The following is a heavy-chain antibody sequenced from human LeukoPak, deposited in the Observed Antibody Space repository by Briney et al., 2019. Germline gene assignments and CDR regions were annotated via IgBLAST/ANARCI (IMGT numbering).Heavy chain of an antibody. CDR1: GYTFTVYY. CDR2: INPNSGGT. J-gene: IGHJ6*02. Sequence: ASVKVSCKASGYTFTVYYMHWVRQAPGQGLEWMGWINPNSGGTNYAQKFQGRVTMTRDTSISTAYMELTRLRSDDTAVYYCARHGIVGATTYYFGVDFWGQGTTVTVSS. V-gene: IGHV1-2*02. CDR3: ARHGIVGATTYYFGVDF. D-gene: IGHD1-26*01.